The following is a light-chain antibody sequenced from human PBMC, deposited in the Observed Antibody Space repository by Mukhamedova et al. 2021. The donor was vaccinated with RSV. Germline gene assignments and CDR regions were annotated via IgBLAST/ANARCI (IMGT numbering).Light chain of an antibody. CDR3: SSYTSSSTYVV. J-gene: IGLJ2*01. V-gene: IGLV2-14*02. Sequence: RPSGVSNRFSGPKSGNTASLTISALQAEDEADYYCSSYTSSSTYVVFGGGTKLTVL.